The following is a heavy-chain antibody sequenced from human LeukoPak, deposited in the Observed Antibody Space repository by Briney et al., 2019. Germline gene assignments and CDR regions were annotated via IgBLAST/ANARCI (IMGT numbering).Heavy chain of an antibody. CDR1: EFTFSSYS. CDR2: ISSSSSTI. Sequence: GGSLRLSCAASEFTFSSYSMNWVRQAPGKGLEWVSYISSSSSTIYYADSVKGRFTISRDNAKNSLYLQMNSLRAEDTAVYYCARDRRQLMSGSYGIDYWGQGTLVTVSS. V-gene: IGHV3-48*01. J-gene: IGHJ4*02. CDR3: ARDRRQLMSGSYGIDY. D-gene: IGHD1-26*01.